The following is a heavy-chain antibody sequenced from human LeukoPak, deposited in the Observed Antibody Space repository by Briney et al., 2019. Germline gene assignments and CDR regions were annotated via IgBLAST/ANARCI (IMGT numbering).Heavy chain of an antibody. CDR3: ARAGGGRLGGCYYGSFDY. CDR2: IYTNGST. J-gene: IGHJ4*02. CDR1: GVSISSYY. V-gene: IGHV4-4*07. Sequence: PSETLSLTCTVSGVSISSYYWSWIRQPPGKGLEWIGRIYTNGSTNYYPSLTSRVTMSVYTSKNQCSLKLSSVTAADTAVYYCARAGGGRLGGCYYGSFDYWGQGTLVTVSS. D-gene: IGHD1-26*01.